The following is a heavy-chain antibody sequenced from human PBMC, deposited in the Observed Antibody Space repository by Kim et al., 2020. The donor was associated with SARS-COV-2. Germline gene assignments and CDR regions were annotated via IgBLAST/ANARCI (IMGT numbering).Heavy chain of an antibody. J-gene: IGHJ3*02. V-gene: IGHV3-11*01. CDR1: GFAFRDYY. Sequence: GGSLRLSCAASGFAFRDYYMSWIRQAPGKRLEWVSYISANGDSKDYADSVRGRFIISRDNAKTALFLHMNSLRAEDTALYYCVRDINILSSGLSPDASD. D-gene: IGHD3-22*01. CDR3: VRDINILSSGLSPDASD. CDR2: ISANGDSK.